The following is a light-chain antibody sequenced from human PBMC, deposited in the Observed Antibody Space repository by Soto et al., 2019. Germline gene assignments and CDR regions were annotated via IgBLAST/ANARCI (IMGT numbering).Light chain of an antibody. Sequence: QSVLTQPASISGSPGQSITISCTGTSSNVGNYNLVSWYQQHPGKAPKLMIYEVTKRPSGVSNRFSGSKSGSTASLTISGLQADDEADYYCCSFGGRASWFVFGTGTQLTVL. CDR3: CSFGGRASWFV. CDR2: EVT. J-gene: IGLJ7*01. CDR1: SSNVGNYNL. V-gene: IGLV2-23*02.